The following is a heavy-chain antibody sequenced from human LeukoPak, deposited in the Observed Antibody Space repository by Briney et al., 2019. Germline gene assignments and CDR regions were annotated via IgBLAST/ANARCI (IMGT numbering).Heavy chain of an antibody. J-gene: IGHJ4*02. V-gene: IGHV3-23*01. D-gene: IGHD3-22*01. CDR2: ISPSGDRT. Sequence: PGGSLRLSCAASGFTFSSYAMSWVRQAPGKGLEWVSFISPSGDRTSNADSVEGRFTISRDNTRNTLYLQMNSLRDEDTGVYYCAIMHGYYDSSGFWVQWGQGTLVTVSS. CDR1: GFTFSSYA. CDR3: AIMHGYYDSSGFWVQ.